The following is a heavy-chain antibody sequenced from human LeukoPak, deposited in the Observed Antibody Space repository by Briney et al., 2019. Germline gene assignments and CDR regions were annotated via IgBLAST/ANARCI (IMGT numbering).Heavy chain of an antibody. D-gene: IGHD4-17*01. CDR2: IIPIFGTA. V-gene: IGHV1-69*05. CDR3: ARDVHGDYGSGWFDP. J-gene: IGHJ5*02. Sequence: SVKVSCKASGGTFSSYAISWVRQAPGQGLEWMGRIIPIFGTANYAQKFQGRVTITKDESTRTVYLELTSLTSDDTAVYYCARDVHGDYGSGWFDPWGQGTLVSVSS. CDR1: GGTFSSYA.